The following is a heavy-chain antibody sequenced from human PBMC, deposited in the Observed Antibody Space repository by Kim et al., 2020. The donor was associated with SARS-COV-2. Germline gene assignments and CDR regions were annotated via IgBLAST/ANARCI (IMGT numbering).Heavy chain of an antibody. CDR2: ISYDGSNK. CDR1: GFTFSSYG. CDR3: ATGPWRATTRIDY. D-gene: IGHD1-26*01. V-gene: IGHV3-30*03. Sequence: GGSLRLSCAASGFTFSSYGMHWVRQAPGKGLEWVAVISYDGSNKYYADSVKGRFTISRDNSKNTLYLQMNSLRAEDTAVYFCATGPWRATTRIDYWGQGTLVTVSS. J-gene: IGHJ4*02.